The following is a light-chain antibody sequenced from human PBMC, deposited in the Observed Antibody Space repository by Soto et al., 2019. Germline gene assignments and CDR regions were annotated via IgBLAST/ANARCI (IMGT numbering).Light chain of an antibody. V-gene: IGKV1-27*01. CDR2: DAF. CDR3: QMYSSAPYT. J-gene: IGKJ2*01. Sequence: DIQMTQSPSSLSASVGDRVTITCRASQDIGNYVAWYQQKPGKVPRLLIYDAFDLQLGVPSRFSVSGSGTDFTLTISSLQPEDVATYFCQMYSSAPYTFGQGTKLEIK. CDR1: QDIGNY.